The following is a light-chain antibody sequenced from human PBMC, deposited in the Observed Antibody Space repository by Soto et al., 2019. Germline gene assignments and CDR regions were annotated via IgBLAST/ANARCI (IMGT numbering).Light chain of an antibody. V-gene: IGKV1-12*01. J-gene: IGKJ1*01. CDR1: QGISSW. CDR3: QHSYNAPWT. CDR2: AAS. Sequence: GDRVTITCRASQGISSWLAWYQQKPGKAPKLLIYAASSLQSGVPSRFSGSGSGTDFTLTISSLQPEDFAAYYCQHSYNAPWTFGQGTKVDIK.